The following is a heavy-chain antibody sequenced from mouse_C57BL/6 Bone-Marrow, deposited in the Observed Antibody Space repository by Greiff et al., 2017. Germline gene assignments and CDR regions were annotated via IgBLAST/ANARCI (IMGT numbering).Heavy chain of an antibody. CDR3: SRQFTTVLATEYIDV. Sequence: EVKVVESGAGLVKPGGSLKLSCAASGFTFSSYTMSWVRQTPEKRLQWVAAISGGGGNTSYPDSVKGRFTISRDNSRNILYLQLSSLRSEDTALYYCSRQFTTVLATEYIDVWGTGTTVTVSS. CDR1: GFTFSSYT. D-gene: IGHD1-1*01. V-gene: IGHV5-9*01. CDR2: ISGGGGNT. J-gene: IGHJ1*03.